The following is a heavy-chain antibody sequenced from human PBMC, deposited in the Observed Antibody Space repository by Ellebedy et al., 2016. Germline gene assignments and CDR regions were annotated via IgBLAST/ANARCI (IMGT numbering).Heavy chain of an antibody. J-gene: IGHJ4*02. CDR1: GYTFTSYG. CDR3: ARDSGRASHFRTCGDY. Sequence: ASVKVSCKASGYTFTSYGISWVRQAPGQGLEWMGWISTYDGNTNYAQNLQGRVTMTTDTSTGTVYMKLRSLISDDTAVYYCARDSGRASHFRTCGDYWGQGTLVTVSS. D-gene: IGHD1-14*01. CDR2: ISTYDGNT. V-gene: IGHV1-18*01.